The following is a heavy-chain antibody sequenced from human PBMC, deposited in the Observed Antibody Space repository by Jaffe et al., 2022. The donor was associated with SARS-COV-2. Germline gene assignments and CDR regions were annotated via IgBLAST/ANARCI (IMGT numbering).Heavy chain of an antibody. Sequence: QVQLVESGGGVVQPGRSLRLSCAASGFTFSSYGMHWVRQAPGKGLEWVAVISYDGSNKYYADSVKGRFTISRDNSKNTLYLQMNSLRAEDTAVYYCAKDFSGGVCSSTSCSPRGYYYYYGMDVWGQGTTVTVSS. CDR3: AKDFSGGVCSSTSCSPRGYYYYYGMDV. CDR1: GFTFSSYG. J-gene: IGHJ6*02. V-gene: IGHV3-30*18. D-gene: IGHD2-2*01. CDR2: ISYDGSNK.